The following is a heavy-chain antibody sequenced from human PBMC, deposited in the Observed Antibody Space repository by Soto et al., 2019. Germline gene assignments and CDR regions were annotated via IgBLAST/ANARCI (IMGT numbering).Heavy chain of an antibody. CDR1: GGTFSSYA. D-gene: IGHD3-3*01. CDR2: IIPIFGTA. Sequence: SVKVSCKASGGTFSSYAISWVRQAPGQGLEWMGGIIPIFGTANYAQKFQGRVTMTTDTSTSTAYMELRSLRSDDTAVYYCARDYDFWSGYYNNWFDPWGQGTLVTVSS. J-gene: IGHJ5*02. CDR3: ARDYDFWSGYYNNWFDP. V-gene: IGHV1-69*05.